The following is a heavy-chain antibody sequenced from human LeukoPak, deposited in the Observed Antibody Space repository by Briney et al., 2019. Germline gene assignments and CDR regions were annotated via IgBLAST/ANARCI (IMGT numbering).Heavy chain of an antibody. CDR2: IYTSGST. D-gene: IGHD3-22*01. J-gene: IGHJ3*02. CDR1: GGSISSYY. Sequence: SETLSLTCTVSGGSISSYYWSWIRQPAGKGLEWIGRIYTSGSTNYNPSLKSRVTMSVDTSKNQFSLKLSSVTAADTAVYYCARDQTYYDSSGYSLHAFDIWGQGTMVTVSS. CDR3: ARDQTYYDSSGYSLHAFDI. V-gene: IGHV4-4*07.